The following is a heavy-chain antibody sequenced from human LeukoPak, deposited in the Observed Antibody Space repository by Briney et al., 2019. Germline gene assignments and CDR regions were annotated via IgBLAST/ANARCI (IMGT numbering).Heavy chain of an antibody. J-gene: IGHJ6*03. CDR3: ARLDCSGGSCYWSENYYMDV. Sequence: GGSLRLSCAASGFTFSSYSMNWVRQAPGKGLEWVSPISSSSSYIYYADSVKGRFTISRDNAKNSLYLQMNSLRAEDTAVYYCARLDCSGGSCYWSENYYMDVWGKGTTVTVSS. D-gene: IGHD2-15*01. V-gene: IGHV3-21*01. CDR2: ISSSSSYI. CDR1: GFTFSSYS.